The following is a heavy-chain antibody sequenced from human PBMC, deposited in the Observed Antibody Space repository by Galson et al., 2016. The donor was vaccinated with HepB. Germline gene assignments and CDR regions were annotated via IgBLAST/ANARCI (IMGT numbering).Heavy chain of an antibody. CDR3: ASYPPGHIGPPFDY. V-gene: IGHV3-23*01. CDR2: ISGGGDST. D-gene: IGHD2-21*01. J-gene: IGHJ4*02. CDR1: GFRFSDYA. Sequence: SLRLSCAASGFRFSDYAMSWVRQSRGKGLEWVSAISGGGDSTYYADSVKGRFTISRDNSRKTHSLQMNSLRAEDTAVYYWASYPPGHIGPPFDYWGQGTLVTVSS.